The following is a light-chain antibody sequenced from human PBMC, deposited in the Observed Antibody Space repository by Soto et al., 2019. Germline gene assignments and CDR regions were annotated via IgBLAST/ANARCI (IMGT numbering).Light chain of an antibody. CDR1: SSDVGGYND. CDR2: GVN. J-gene: IGLJ1*01. Sequence: QSALTQPPSASGSPGQSVTISCTGTSSDVGGYNDVSWYQQHPGKAPKLMISGVNKRPSGVPDRFSGSKSGHTASLTVSGLQAEDEADYYCCSFAGSTPYVFGTGTKVTVL. V-gene: IGLV2-8*01. CDR3: CSFAGSTPYV.